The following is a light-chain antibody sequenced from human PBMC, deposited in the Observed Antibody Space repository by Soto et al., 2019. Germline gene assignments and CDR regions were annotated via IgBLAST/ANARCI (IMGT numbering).Light chain of an antibody. CDR1: QSISSW. Sequence: ASVGDRVTITCRASQSISSWLAWYQQKPGKAPKLLIYKASSLESGVPSRFSGSGSGTEFTLTISSLQPDDFATYYCQQYNSYSGTFGQGTKVDIK. CDR2: KAS. CDR3: QQYNSYSGT. V-gene: IGKV1-5*03. J-gene: IGKJ1*01.